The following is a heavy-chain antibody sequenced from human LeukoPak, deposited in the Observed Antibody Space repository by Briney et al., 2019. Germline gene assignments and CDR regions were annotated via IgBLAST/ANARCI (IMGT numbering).Heavy chain of an antibody. D-gene: IGHD3-3*01. Sequence: GASVKVSCKASGCTFTSYDINWVRQATGQGLEWMGWMNPNSGNTGYAQKFQGRVTITRNTSISTAYMELSSLRSEDTAVYYCARAPLRFLEWYLNWFDPWGQGTLVTVSS. CDR1: GCTFTSYD. V-gene: IGHV1-8*03. CDR2: MNPNSGNT. J-gene: IGHJ5*02. CDR3: ARAPLRFLEWYLNWFDP.